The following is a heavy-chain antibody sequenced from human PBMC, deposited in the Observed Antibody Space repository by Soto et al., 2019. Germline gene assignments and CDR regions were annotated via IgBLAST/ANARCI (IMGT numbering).Heavy chain of an antibody. CDR3: AKDYSSGWYDPPYYYYYGMDV. J-gene: IGHJ6*02. CDR1: GFTFSRYY. D-gene: IGHD6-19*01. CDR2: ISYDGSNK. V-gene: IGHV3-30*18. Sequence: PGGSLRLSCAASGFTFSRYYMNWVRQAPGKGPEWVAVISYDGSNKYYADSVKGRFTISRDNSKNTLYLQMNSLRAEDTAVYYCAKDYSSGWYDPPYYYYYGMDVWGQGTTVTVSS.